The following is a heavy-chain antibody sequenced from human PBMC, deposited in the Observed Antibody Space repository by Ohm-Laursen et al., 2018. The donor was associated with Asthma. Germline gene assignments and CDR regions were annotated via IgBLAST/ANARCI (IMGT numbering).Heavy chain of an antibody. CDR1: GYTFTAYY. Sequence: ATVKISCKASGYTFTAYYMHWVRQAPGQGLEWMGRFNPNDGATSFAQKFQGRVTLTWDTSISTAYMELSRLTSDDTAVYYCASGLAGDYGDYVPDFWGQGSLVTVSA. D-gene: IGHD4-17*01. CDR2: FNPNDGAT. V-gene: IGHV1-2*06. CDR3: ASGLAGDYGDYVPDF. J-gene: IGHJ4*02.